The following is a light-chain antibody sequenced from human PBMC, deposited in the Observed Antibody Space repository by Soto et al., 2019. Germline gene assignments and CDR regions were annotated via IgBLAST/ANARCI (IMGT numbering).Light chain of an antibody. CDR3: MQPLQSWT. Sequence: DIVMTQSPLSLPVTPGEPASISCRSSQSLLHSNGYNYLDWYLQKPGQSPQLLIYLGSNRASGVPDRFSGSGSGTDFTLKISRVEAEDVGVNYCMQPLQSWTFGQGTKV. V-gene: IGKV2-28*01. J-gene: IGKJ1*01. CDR1: QSLLHSNGYNY. CDR2: LGS.